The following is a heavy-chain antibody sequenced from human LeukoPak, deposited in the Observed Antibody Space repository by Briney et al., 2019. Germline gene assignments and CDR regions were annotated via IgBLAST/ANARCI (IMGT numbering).Heavy chain of an antibody. CDR3: ARPLPTVVTRHDAFDI. J-gene: IGHJ3*02. CDR2: IYYSGNT. CDR1: GGSISSSDYY. Sequence: PSETLSLTCTVSGGSISSSDYYWGWIRQPPGKGLEWIGTIYYSGNTYYSPSLKSRVTISVDTSKNQFSLKLSSVTAADTAVYYYARPLPTVVTRHDAFDIWGQGTMVTVSS. D-gene: IGHD4-23*01. V-gene: IGHV4-39*07.